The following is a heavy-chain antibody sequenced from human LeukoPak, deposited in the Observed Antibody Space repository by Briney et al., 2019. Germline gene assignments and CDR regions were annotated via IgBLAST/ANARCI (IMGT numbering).Heavy chain of an antibody. CDR1: GYSFTSYW. D-gene: IGHD1-26*01. CDR2: IYPGDSDT. J-gene: IGHJ4*02. Sequence: GESLKISCKGSGYSFTSYWIGWVRQMPGKGLEWMGIIYPGDSDTKYSPSFQGQVTISADKSISTAYLQWSSLKASDTAMYYCARPQARIVGALDYWGQGTLVTVSS. CDR3: ARPQARIVGALDY. V-gene: IGHV5-51*01.